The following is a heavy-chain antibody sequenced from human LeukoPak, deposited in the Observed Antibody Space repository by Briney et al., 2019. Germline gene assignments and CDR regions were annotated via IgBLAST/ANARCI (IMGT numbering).Heavy chain of an antibody. CDR3: ARARRILEWLFQPPDY. Sequence: ASVKVSCKASGYTLTSYDINWVRQATGQGLEWMGWMNPNSGNTGYAQKFQGRVTMTRNTSISTAYMELSSLRSEDTAVYYCARARRILEWLFQPPDYWGQGTLVTVSS. V-gene: IGHV1-8*01. CDR2: MNPNSGNT. D-gene: IGHD3-3*01. CDR1: GYTLTSYD. J-gene: IGHJ4*02.